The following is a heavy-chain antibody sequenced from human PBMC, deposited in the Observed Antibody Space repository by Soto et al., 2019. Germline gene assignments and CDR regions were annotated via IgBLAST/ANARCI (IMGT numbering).Heavy chain of an antibody. CDR3: ARHGGNYYYGMDV. Sequence: LXISCKGSEYSFTIHWIVWVRQMPGKGLECMGIIYPGDSDTRYSAAFQGQVTISADKSIRTAYLQWSSLNASDTAMYYCARHGGNYYYGMDVWRQGNTVTVSS. V-gene: IGHV5-51*01. CDR1: EYSFTIHW. D-gene: IGHD1-26*01. J-gene: IGHJ6*02. CDR2: IYPGDSDT.